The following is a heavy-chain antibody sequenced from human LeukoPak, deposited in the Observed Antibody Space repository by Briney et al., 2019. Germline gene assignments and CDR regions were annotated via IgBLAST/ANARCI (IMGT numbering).Heavy chain of an antibody. CDR2: ISYDGSNK. V-gene: IGHV3-30*04. Sequence: GGSLRLSCAASGFTFSSYAMHCVRQAPGKGLEWVAVISYDGSNKYYADSVKGRFTISRDNSKNTLYLQMNSLRAEDTAVYYCARESSGWYDDAFDIWGQGTMVTVSS. CDR1: GFTFSSYA. D-gene: IGHD6-19*01. J-gene: IGHJ3*02. CDR3: ARESSGWYDDAFDI.